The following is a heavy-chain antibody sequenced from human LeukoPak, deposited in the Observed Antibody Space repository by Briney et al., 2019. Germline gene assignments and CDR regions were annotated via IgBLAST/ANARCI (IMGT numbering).Heavy chain of an antibody. CDR2: IYYSGST. Sequence: SETLSLTCTVSDGSISSGGYYWSWIRQHPGKGLEWIGYIYYSGSTYYNPSLKSRVTISVDTSKNQFSLKLSSVTAADTAVYYCARGGYCSGGSCYWFDPWGQGTLVTVSS. D-gene: IGHD2-15*01. V-gene: IGHV4-31*03. CDR1: DGSISSGGYY. J-gene: IGHJ5*02. CDR3: ARGGYCSGGSCYWFDP.